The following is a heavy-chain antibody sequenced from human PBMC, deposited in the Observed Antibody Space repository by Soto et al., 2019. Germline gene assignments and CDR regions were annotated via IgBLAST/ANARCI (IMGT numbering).Heavy chain of an antibody. Sequence: SQTLSLTCVISGDSVSSNSAAWNWIRQSPSRGLEWLGRTYYRSKWYNDYAVSVKSRITINPDTSKNQFSLQLNSVTPEDTAVYYCASLAAAGTGPMDDAFDIWGQGTMVTVSS. CDR2: TYYRSKWYN. D-gene: IGHD6-13*01. CDR3: ASLAAAGTGPMDDAFDI. V-gene: IGHV6-1*01. J-gene: IGHJ3*02. CDR1: GDSVSSNSAA.